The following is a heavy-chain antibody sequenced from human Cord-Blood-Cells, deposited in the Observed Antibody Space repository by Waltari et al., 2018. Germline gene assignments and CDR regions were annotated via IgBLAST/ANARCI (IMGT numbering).Heavy chain of an antibody. Sequence: EVQLVESGGGLVQPGGSLRLPCAASGFTVNSNYMSWVRQAPGKGLEWVSVIYSGGSTYYADSVKGRFTISRDNAKNTLYLQMNSLRAEDTAVYYCARVRYYYFDYWGQGTLVTVSS. CDR2: IYSGGST. D-gene: IGHD1-1*01. CDR3: ARVRYYYFDY. CDR1: GFTVNSNY. J-gene: IGHJ4*02. V-gene: IGHV3-66*01.